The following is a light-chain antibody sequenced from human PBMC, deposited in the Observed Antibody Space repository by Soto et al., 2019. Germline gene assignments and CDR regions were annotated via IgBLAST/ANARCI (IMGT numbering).Light chain of an antibody. CDR3: QQYNSYWT. CDR1: QSISSW. J-gene: IGKJ1*01. V-gene: IGKV1-5*03. CDR2: KAS. Sequence: DIQMTQSPSILSASVGDRVTITCRASQSISSWLAWYQQKPGKAPKLLIYKASSLEGGVPSRFSGSGSGTEFTLTISSLQPDDFATYYCQQYNSYWTFGQGTKVEIK.